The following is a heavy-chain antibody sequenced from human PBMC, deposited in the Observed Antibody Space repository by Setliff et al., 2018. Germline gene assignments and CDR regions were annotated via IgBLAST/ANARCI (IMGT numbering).Heavy chain of an antibody. Sequence: PSETLSLTCTVSGGSIGSSSYYWGWIRQPPGKGLEWIGSIYYSGSTYYNPSLKSRVTISVDTSKNQFSLKLSSVTAADTAVYYCARDPYNWNYGDAFDIWGQGTMVTVSS. CDR1: GGSIGSSSYY. CDR2: IYYSGST. CDR3: ARDPYNWNYGDAFDI. V-gene: IGHV4-39*07. J-gene: IGHJ3*02. D-gene: IGHD1-7*01.